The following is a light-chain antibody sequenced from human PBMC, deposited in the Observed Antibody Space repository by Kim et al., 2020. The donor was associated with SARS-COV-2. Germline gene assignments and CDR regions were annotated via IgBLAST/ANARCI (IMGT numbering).Light chain of an antibody. V-gene: IGKV1-9*01. Sequence: SPAVGHPATLTGRASQAIAPYLSWYQQDPRNAPQLLIYGVYTLRSGVPSRFCGSRSGSVFSLTICSLQPEDFATYYCQPFHNYPYTFGQGTKLEI. CDR3: QPFHNYPYT. J-gene: IGKJ2*01. CDR1: QAIAPY. CDR2: GVY.